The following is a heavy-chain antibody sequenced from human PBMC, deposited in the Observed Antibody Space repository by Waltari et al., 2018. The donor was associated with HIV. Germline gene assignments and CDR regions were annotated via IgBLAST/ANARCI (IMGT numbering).Heavy chain of an antibody. V-gene: IGHV1-2*02. CDR1: RFTFTAYY. D-gene: IGHD3-16*01. CDR2: INPKMGVT. J-gene: IGHJ4*02. Sequence: QVQLVQSGAEVKKPGASVKVSCTASRFTFTAYYVHWVRQAPGQGLEWIGWINPKMGVTHFAQNFQGRINMTRDTSIKTAYLELSRLQSDDTAVYYCARDGWQLPSGGYFFDYWGQGTLVTVSS. CDR3: ARDGWQLPSGGYFFDY.